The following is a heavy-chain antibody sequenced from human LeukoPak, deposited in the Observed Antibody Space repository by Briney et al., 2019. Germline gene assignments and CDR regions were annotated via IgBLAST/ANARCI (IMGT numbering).Heavy chain of an antibody. J-gene: IGHJ2*01. CDR3: ARAGTAHKYYYDSNGLHL. D-gene: IGHD3-22*01. Sequence: GASVKVSCKASGYTFTGYYMHWVRQAPGQGLEWMGWINPNSGGTNYAQKFQGRVTMTRDTSISTAYMELSRLRSDDTAVYYCARAGTAHKYYYDSNGLHLWGRGTLVTVSS. V-gene: IGHV1-2*02. CDR1: GYTFTGYY. CDR2: INPNSGGT.